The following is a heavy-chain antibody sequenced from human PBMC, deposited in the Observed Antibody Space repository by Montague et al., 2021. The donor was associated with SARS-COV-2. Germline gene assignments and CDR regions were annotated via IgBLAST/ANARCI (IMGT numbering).Heavy chain of an antibody. CDR2: IYYSGST. Sequence: SETLSLTCTVSGGSISSSSYYWGWIRQPPGKGLEWIGSIYYSGSTYYNPSLKSRVTISVDTSKNQSSLKLSSVTAADTAVYYCARDTAPGITIFGVVIRQQNPRYYYYGLDFWGQGTTVTVSS. J-gene: IGHJ6*02. D-gene: IGHD3-3*01. V-gene: IGHV4-39*07. CDR3: ARDTAPGITIFGVVIRQQNPRYYYYGLDF. CDR1: GGSISSSSYY.